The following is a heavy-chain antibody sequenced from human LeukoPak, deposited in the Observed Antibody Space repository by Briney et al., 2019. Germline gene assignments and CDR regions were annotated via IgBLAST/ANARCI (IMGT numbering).Heavy chain of an antibody. Sequence: GESLKISCQGSGYSFTSSWIGWVRQMPGKGLEWMGLIYPGDSDTRYSPSFQGQVTLSADTSISTAYLQWSSLKASDTAMYYCARWTTGFDFWGQGTPVTVSS. CDR3: ARWTTGFDF. CDR1: GYSFTSSW. V-gene: IGHV5-51*01. J-gene: IGHJ4*02. CDR2: IYPGDSDT. D-gene: IGHD1-1*01.